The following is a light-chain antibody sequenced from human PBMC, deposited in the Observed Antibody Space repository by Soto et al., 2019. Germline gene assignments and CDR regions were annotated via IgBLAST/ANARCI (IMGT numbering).Light chain of an antibody. Sequence: EIVLTQSPDTLSLSPGERATVSCRASQSVDTYVAWYQKKPGQAPRLLIYGTSSRAIGIPGRFSGSGSGTDFTLTIRRVEPEDFAVYYCQQYATSPTTFGQGARL. CDR3: QQYATSPTT. J-gene: IGKJ5*01. CDR2: GTS. V-gene: IGKV3-20*01. CDR1: QSVDTY.